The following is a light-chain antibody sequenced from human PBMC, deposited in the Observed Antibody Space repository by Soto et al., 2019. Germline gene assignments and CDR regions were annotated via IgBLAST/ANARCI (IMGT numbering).Light chain of an antibody. CDR3: SSNTDSDNIYA. CDR1: SSDIGGHDY. Sequence: QSVLTQPASASGSPGQSITISCNGTSSDIGGHDYVSWYQQQSGKAPKLTIYEVSNRPSGVSNRFSGSKSGNTASLSISGLQAEDEADYYCSSNTDSDNIYAFGSGTKVTVL. CDR2: EVS. J-gene: IGLJ1*01. V-gene: IGLV2-14*01.